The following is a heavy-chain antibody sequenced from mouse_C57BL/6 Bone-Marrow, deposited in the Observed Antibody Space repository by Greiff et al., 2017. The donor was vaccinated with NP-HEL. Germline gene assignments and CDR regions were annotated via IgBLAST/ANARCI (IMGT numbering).Heavy chain of an antibody. CDR1: GFTFSSYA. D-gene: IGHD1-1*01. CDR2: ISDGGSYT. V-gene: IGHV5-4*01. Sequence: EVKVEESGGGLVKPGGSLKLSCAASGFTFSSYAMSWVRQTPEKRLEWVATISDGGSYTYYPDNVKGRFTISRDNAKNNLYLQMSHLKSEDTAMYYCARDYYGSSYGVDYWGQGTTLTVSS. CDR3: ARDYYGSSYGVDY. J-gene: IGHJ2*01.